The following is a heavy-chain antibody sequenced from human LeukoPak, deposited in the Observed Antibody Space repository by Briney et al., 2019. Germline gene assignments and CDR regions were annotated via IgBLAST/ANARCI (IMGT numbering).Heavy chain of an antibody. CDR3: ARAHDSSGFYYYYYGMDV. CDR1: GYTFTSYY. D-gene: IGHD3-22*01. CDR2: INPSGGST. Sequence: ASVKVSRKASGYTFTSYYMHWVRHAPGQGLAWMGIINPSGGSTSYAQKSQGRVTMTRDTYTSTVYMEMSSLRSEDTAMYYCARAHDSSGFYYYYYGMDVWGQGTTVTVSS. J-gene: IGHJ6*02. V-gene: IGHV1-46*01.